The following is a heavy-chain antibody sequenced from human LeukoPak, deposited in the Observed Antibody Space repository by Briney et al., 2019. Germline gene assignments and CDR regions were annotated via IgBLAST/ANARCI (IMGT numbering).Heavy chain of an antibody. CDR3: ARSITMVRGVIDWFDP. CDR1: RYTFTSYD. V-gene: IGHV1-8*01. Sequence: ASVKVSCKASRYTFTSYDINWVRQATGQGLEWMGWMNPNSGNTGYAQKFQGRVTMTRNTSISTAYMELSSLRSEDTAVYYCARSITMVRGVIDWFDPWGQGTLVTVSS. J-gene: IGHJ5*02. D-gene: IGHD3-10*01. CDR2: MNPNSGNT.